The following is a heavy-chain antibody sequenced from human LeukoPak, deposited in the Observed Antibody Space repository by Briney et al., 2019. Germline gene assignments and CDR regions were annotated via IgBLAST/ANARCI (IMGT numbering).Heavy chain of an antibody. Sequence: GGSLRLSCAASGFTFSNAWMSWVRQAPGKGLEWVGRIKSKTDGGTTDYAAPVKGRFTISRDDSKNTLYLQMNSLRAEDTAVYYCAKDPDPETGGFDYWGQGTLVTVSS. V-gene: IGHV3-15*01. CDR1: GFTFSNAW. CDR2: IKSKTDGGTT. J-gene: IGHJ4*02. CDR3: AKDPDPETGGFDY.